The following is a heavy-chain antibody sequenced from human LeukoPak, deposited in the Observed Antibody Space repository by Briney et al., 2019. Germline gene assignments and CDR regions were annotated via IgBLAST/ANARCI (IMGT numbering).Heavy chain of an antibody. CDR3: ARHYYASQSPFDC. V-gene: IGHV3-23*01. Sequence: GGSLRLSYAASGFTCSTHAMRWVRQAPGKGREGVSCISAGGASTYSAVSLKGRFTISRDNFKNTLYLQLKSLRAEDTAAYYCARHYYASQSPFDCWGQGTLVTVSS. J-gene: IGHJ4*02. CDR2: ISAGGAST. D-gene: IGHD3-10*01. CDR1: GFTCSTHA.